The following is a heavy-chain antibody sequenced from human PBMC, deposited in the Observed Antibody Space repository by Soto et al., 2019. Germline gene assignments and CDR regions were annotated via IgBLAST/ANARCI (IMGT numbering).Heavy chain of an antibody. CDR1: GFTFSSYA. Sequence: GGSLRLSCAASGFTFSSYAMHWVRQAPGKGLEWVAVISYDGSNKYYADSVKGRFTISRDNSKNTLYLQMNSLRAEDTAVYYCARDKEVVPAAMYAYWGQGTLVTAPQ. V-gene: IGHV3-30-3*01. CDR2: ISYDGSNK. D-gene: IGHD2-2*01. J-gene: IGHJ4*02. CDR3: ARDKEVVPAAMYAY.